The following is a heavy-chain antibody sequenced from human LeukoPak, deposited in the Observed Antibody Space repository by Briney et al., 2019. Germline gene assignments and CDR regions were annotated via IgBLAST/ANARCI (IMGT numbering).Heavy chain of an antibody. V-gene: IGHV4-59*01. CDR1: GGSTSSYY. J-gene: IGHJ4*02. CDR3: ARSPSGYSDY. Sequence: PSETLSLTCTVSGGSTSSYYWSWIRQPPGKGLEWIGYIYYSGSTNYNPSLKSRVTISVDTSKNQFSLKLSSVTAADTAVYYCARSPSGYSDYWGQGTLVTVSS. CDR2: IYYSGST. D-gene: IGHD3-3*01.